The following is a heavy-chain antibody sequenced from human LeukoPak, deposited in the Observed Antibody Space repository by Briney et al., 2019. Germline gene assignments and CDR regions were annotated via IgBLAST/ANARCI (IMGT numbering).Heavy chain of an antibody. Sequence: GGSLRLSCAASGFTFSSYGMSWVRQAPGKGLEWVSAISGSGGSTYYADSVKGRFTISRDNSKNTLYLQMNSLRAEDTAVYYCAKEGDSSGFFFVLCDYWGQGTLVTVSS. CDR2: ISGSGGST. J-gene: IGHJ4*02. CDR3: AKEGDSSGFFFVLCDY. CDR1: GFTFSSYG. D-gene: IGHD3-22*01. V-gene: IGHV3-23*01.